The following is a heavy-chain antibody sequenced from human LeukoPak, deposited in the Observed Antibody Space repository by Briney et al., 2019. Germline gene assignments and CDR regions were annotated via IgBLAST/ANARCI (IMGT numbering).Heavy chain of an antibody. CDR3: AGVGPTGEISDY. CDR1: GFTFSSYG. CDR2: IWYDGSNK. D-gene: IGHD7-27*01. Sequence: GGSLRLSCTASGFTFSSYGMHWVRQAPGKGLEWVAVIWYDGSNKYYADSVKGRFIISRDNSKNTLYLQMNSLRAEDTAVHYCAGVGPTGEISDYWGQGTLVIVSS. V-gene: IGHV3-33*08. J-gene: IGHJ4*02.